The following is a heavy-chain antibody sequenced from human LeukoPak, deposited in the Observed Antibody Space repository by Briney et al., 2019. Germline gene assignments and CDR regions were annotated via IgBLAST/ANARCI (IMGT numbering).Heavy chain of an antibody. CDR3: ARIVTHDYGDLDY. CDR1: GGTFSSYA. CDR2: IIPIFGTA. V-gene: IGHV1-69*13. J-gene: IGHJ4*02. D-gene: IGHD4-17*01. Sequence: SVKVSCKASGGTFSSYAISWVRQAPGQGLEWMGGIIPIFGTANYAQKFQGRVTITADEPTSTAYMELSSLRSEDTAVYYCARIVTHDYGDLDYWGQGTLVTVSS.